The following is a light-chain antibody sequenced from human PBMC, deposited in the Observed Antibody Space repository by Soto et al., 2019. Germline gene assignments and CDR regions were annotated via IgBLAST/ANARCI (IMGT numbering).Light chain of an antibody. CDR1: SSDVGGYNY. CDR2: DLT. J-gene: IGLJ1*01. Sequence: QSVLTQPASVSGSPGQSITISCTGTSSDVGGYNYVSWYQQHPGKAPNLINYDLTNRPSGVSNPFSGSKSGNTASLSISGLQPEDEADYYCSSYTTSNARQMGFGTGPKVTVL. CDR3: SSYTTSNARQMG. V-gene: IGLV2-14*03.